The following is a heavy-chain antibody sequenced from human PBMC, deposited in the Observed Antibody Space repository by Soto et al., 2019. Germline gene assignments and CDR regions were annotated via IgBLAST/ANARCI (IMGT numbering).Heavy chain of an antibody. Sequence: EVQLLESGGGLVQPGGSLRLSCAASGFPFSTSAMNWVRQAPGKGLEWVSIITGSSDAAYYAESVKGRFASSKDTSKNSLYLQMISLRAEDTAVYYCSKYSGSYPVYNGLSLWGQGTTVTVS. CDR1: GFPFSTSA. CDR3: SKYSGSYPVYNGLSL. V-gene: IGHV3-23*01. D-gene: IGHD1-26*01. J-gene: IGHJ6*02. CDR2: ITGSSDAA.